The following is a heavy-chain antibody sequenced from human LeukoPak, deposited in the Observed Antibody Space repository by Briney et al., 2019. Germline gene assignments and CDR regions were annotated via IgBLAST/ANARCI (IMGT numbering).Heavy chain of an antibody. CDR3: ARLFWYDSSGYYLREYYYFDY. CDR2: IYYSGST. D-gene: IGHD3-22*01. V-gene: IGHV4-59*01. J-gene: IGHJ4*02. CDR1: GGSISSYY. Sequence: SETLSLTCTVSGGSISSYYWSWIRQPPGKGLEWIGYIYYSGSTNYNPSLKSRVTISVDTSKNQFSLKLSSVTAADTAVYYCARLFWYDSSGYYLREYYYFDYWGQGTLVTVSS.